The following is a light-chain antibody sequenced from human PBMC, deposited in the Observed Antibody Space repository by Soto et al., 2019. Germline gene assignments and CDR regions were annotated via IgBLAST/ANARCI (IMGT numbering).Light chain of an antibody. CDR2: AAS. Sequence: ATQMTQSTSSLSASVGDRVTIACRASQGIRTELGWYQQKAGEAPKLLIYAASTLQSGVPPRFSGSGSGTDFTLTISSPQPEDFATYYCLQDYDYPRTFGQGTKVEMK. CDR3: LQDYDYPRT. CDR1: QGIRTE. J-gene: IGKJ1*01. V-gene: IGKV1-6*01.